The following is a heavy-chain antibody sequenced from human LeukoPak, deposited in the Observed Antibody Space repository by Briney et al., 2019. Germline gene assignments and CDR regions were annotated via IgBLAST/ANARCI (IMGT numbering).Heavy chain of an antibody. CDR3: ARDRRGGSYYSDAFDI. D-gene: IGHD1-26*01. CDR2: IYPGDSDT. CDR1: GYSFTSYW. Sequence: GESPKISCKGSGYSFTSYWIGWVRQMPGKGLEWMGIIYPGDSDTRYSPSFQGQVTISADKSISTAYLQWSSLKASDTAMYYCARDRRGGSYYSDAFDIWGQGTMVTVSS. V-gene: IGHV5-51*01. J-gene: IGHJ3*02.